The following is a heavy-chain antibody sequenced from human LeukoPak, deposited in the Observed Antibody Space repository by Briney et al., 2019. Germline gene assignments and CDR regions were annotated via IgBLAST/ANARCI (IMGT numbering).Heavy chain of an antibody. Sequence: GGSLRLSCVASGFTFSDYAMSWVRQAPGKGLEWVSAISGSGENTYYADSVKGRFSISRDNSRNTLDLRLNSLRVEDTATYYCAKVYCSGSSCYRTPDYWGQGTLVIVSS. CDR3: AKVYCSGSSCYRTPDY. CDR1: GFTFSDYA. CDR2: ISGSGENT. J-gene: IGHJ4*02. V-gene: IGHV3-23*01. D-gene: IGHD2-15*01.